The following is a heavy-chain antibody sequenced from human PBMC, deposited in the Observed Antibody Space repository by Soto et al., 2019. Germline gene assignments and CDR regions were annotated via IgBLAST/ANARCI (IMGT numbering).Heavy chain of an antibody. CDR1: AFSLSTNGVG. V-gene: IGHV2-5*01. J-gene: IGHJ4*02. CDR3: VHTVMVHTITGGHYFGY. D-gene: IGHD2-8*01. Sequence: SGPTLVNPTQTLTLTCTFSAFSLSTNGVGVGWIRQPPGKPLEWLAVTYWNEDKRYSRSLKSRLSITKDTSKNQVVLTMTTMDPVDTATYYCVHTVMVHTITGGHYFGYWGPGILVTVSS. CDR2: TYWNEDK.